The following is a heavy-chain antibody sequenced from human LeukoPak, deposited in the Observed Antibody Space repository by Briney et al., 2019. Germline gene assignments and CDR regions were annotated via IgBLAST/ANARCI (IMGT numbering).Heavy chain of an antibody. CDR2: MYYSGST. V-gene: IGHV4-59*08. J-gene: IGHJ5*02. Sequence: SETLSLTCTVSGGSISSYYWSWIRQPPGKGMEWIGYMYYSGSTNNNPSLKSRVTISVETSKIQFSLKLSSVTAAHTAVYYCARHIGRGVRGATSPNSWFDPWGQGTLVTVSS. CDR3: ARHIGRGVRGATSPNSWFDP. D-gene: IGHD3-10*01. CDR1: GGSISSYY.